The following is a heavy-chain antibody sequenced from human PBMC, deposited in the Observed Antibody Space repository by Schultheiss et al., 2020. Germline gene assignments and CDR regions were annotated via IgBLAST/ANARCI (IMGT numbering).Heavy chain of an antibody. D-gene: IGHD6-19*01. Sequence: ASVKVSGKASGGTFSSYAISWVRQAPGQGLEWMGWINPNSGGTSYAQKFQGRVTMTRNTSISTAYMELSSLRSEDTAVYYCARFSQTYSSGSQGFDYWGQGTLVTVSS. V-gene: IGHV1-8*02. CDR2: INPNSGGT. CDR3: ARFSQTYSSGSQGFDY. CDR1: GGTFSSYA. J-gene: IGHJ4*02.